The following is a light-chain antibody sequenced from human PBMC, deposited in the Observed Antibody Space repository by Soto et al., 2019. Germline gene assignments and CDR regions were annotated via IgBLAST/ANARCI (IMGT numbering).Light chain of an antibody. CDR3: SSYISSSILEL. V-gene: IGLV2-14*01. Sequence: QSALTQPASVSGSPGQSITISCTGTSSDVGGYNYVSWYQQHPGQAPKLIIYEVSNRPSGVSNRFSGSKSGNTASLTSSGLQAEDEANYYCSSYISSSILELFGGGTKLTVL. CDR1: SSDVGGYNY. J-gene: IGLJ3*02. CDR2: EVS.